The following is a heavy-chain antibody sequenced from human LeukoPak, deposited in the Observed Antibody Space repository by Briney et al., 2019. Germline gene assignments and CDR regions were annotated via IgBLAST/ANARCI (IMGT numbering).Heavy chain of an antibody. Sequence: SQTLSLTCAVSGGSISSGGYSWSWIRQPPGKGLEWIGYIYHSGSTYYNPSLKSRVTISVDRSKNQFSLKLSPVTAADTAVYYCARGDCSGGSCYPGAFDYWGQGTLVTVSS. CDR3: ARGDCSGGSCYPGAFDY. V-gene: IGHV4-30-2*01. D-gene: IGHD2-15*01. CDR2: IYHSGST. J-gene: IGHJ4*02. CDR1: GGSISSGGYS.